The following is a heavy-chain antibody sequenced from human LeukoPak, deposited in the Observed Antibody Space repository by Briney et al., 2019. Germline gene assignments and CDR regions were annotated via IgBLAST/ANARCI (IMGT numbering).Heavy chain of an antibody. CDR2: ISSSGSTI. CDR3: AKAQSGYFDFWSGYYDDY. V-gene: IGHV3-11*01. CDR1: GFTFSDYY. Sequence: PGGSLRLSCAASGFTFSDYYMSWIRQAPGKGLEWVSYISSSGSTIYYADSVKGRFTISRDNSKNTLYLQMNSLRAEDTAVYYRAKAQSGYFDFWSGYYDDYWGQGTLVAVSS. D-gene: IGHD3-3*01. J-gene: IGHJ4*02.